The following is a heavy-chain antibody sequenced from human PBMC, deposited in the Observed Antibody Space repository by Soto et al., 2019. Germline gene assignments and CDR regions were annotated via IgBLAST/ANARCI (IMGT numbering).Heavy chain of an antibody. J-gene: IGHJ4*02. CDR3: ARHPAYKVDNHGSCFDY. Sequence: PXESLKISCKGSGYRFSSYWIGWERQRPGKGLEWMGIIYPDDSDTRYSPSFQGQVTISVDDYLSTDYLQWSSLKASDTAMYYCARHPAYKVDNHGSCFDYWGQGALVTVS. V-gene: IGHV5-51*01. CDR2: IYPDDSDT. D-gene: IGHD3-10*01. CDR1: GYRFSSYW.